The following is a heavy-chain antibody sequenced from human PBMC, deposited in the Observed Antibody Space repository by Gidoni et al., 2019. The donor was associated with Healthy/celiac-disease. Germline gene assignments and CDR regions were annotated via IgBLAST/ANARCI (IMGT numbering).Heavy chain of an antibody. CDR3: AREQEGGFDY. D-gene: IGHD2-15*01. J-gene: IGHJ4*02. CDR1: GYTFTSYA. V-gene: IGHV1-3*01. Sequence: QVQLVQSGAEAKKPGASVKVSCKASGYTFTSYAMHWGRQAAGQRLEWMGLMNAGNGNTKYSQKFQGRVTITRDTSASTAYMELSSLRSEDTAVYYCAREQEGGFDYWGQGTLVTVSS. CDR2: MNAGNGNT.